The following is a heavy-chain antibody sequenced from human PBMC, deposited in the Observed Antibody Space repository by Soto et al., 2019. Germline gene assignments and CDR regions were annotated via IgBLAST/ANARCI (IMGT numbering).Heavy chain of an antibody. D-gene: IGHD2-15*01. CDR3: AKDLGPLRLLNYYFYGLDV. Sequence: EVQLVESGGDLVQPGRSLRLSCAASGFTFDDYAMHWVRQAPGKGLEWVAVIESGGSTHYADSVKGRFTISRDNSKNMIYLQLHTLRAEDTAVYYCAKDLGPLRLLNYYFYGLDVWGQGTTVTVSS. V-gene: IGHV3-9*01. CDR1: GFTFDDYA. J-gene: IGHJ6*02. CDR2: IESGGST.